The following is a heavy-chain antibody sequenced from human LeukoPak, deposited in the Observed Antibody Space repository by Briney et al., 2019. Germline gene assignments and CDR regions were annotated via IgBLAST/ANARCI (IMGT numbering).Heavy chain of an antibody. CDR2: ISYDGSNK. J-gene: IGHJ4*02. V-gene: IGHV3-30*18. D-gene: IGHD6-19*01. CDR3: AKDLSSGSRRAY. CDR1: GFTFSSYG. Sequence: GGSLRLSCAASGFTFSSYGMHWVRQAPGKGLEWVAVISYDGSNKYYADSVKGRFTISRDNSKNTLYLQMNSLRAEDTGVYYCAKDLSSGSRRAYWGQGTLVTVSS.